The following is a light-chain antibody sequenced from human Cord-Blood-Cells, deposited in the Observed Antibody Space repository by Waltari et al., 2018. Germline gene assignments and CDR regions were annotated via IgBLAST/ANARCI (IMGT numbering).Light chain of an antibody. J-gene: IGKJ1*01. CDR3: QQDNIWT. V-gene: IGKV1-5*01. CDR2: DAS. CDR1: QSISSW. Sequence: DIQMTQSPSTLSASVGDRVTITCRASQSISSWLAWYQQKPGKAPKLLIYDASSLESGVPSRFSGRGSGTEFTLTISSLQPDDFATYYCQQDNIWTFGQGTKVEIK.